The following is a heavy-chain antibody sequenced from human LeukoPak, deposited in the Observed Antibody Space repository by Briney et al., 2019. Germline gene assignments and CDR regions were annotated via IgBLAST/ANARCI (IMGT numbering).Heavy chain of an antibody. CDR2: INGSGDAT. J-gene: IGHJ3*02. CDR1: GFIFSHYT. CDR3: AKDGSYCGGDCSIRGGAFDI. Sequence: PGGSLRLSCAASGFIFSHYTMTWVRQAPGKGLEWVSSINGSGDATKYADSVKGRFTISRDNAKNSLYLQMNSLRAEDTALYYCAKDGSYCGGDCSIRGGAFDIWGQGTMVTVSS. D-gene: IGHD2-21*02. V-gene: IGHV3-20*04.